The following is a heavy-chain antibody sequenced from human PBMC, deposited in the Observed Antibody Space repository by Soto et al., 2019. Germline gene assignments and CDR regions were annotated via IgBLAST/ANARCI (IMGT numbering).Heavy chain of an antibody. Sequence: QLQLQESGPRLVKPSETLSLICSVSGGSIRSGSNYWAWIRQPPGKGLDWIGTVYYNGNTYYNASPKSLVTISADTSKNQFSLKLSSVSAADTAVYYCVRQTIVRGVLSWFDPWGQGTLVTVSS. CDR2: VYYNGNT. CDR3: VRQTIVRGVLSWFDP. V-gene: IGHV4-39*01. D-gene: IGHD3-10*01. CDR1: GGSIRSGSNY. J-gene: IGHJ5*02.